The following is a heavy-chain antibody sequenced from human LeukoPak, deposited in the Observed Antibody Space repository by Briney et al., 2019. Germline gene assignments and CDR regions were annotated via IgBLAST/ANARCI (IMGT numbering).Heavy chain of an antibody. Sequence: SETLSLTCTVSGGSISSSSYYWGWIRQPPGKGLEWIGSIYYSGSTYYNPSLKSRVTISVDTSKNQFSLKLSSVTAADTAVYYCAREFGIIAARPGNWFDPWGQGTLVTVSS. D-gene: IGHD6-6*01. J-gene: IGHJ5*02. CDR2: IYYSGST. V-gene: IGHV4-39*07. CDR1: GGSISSSSYY. CDR3: AREFGIIAARPGNWFDP.